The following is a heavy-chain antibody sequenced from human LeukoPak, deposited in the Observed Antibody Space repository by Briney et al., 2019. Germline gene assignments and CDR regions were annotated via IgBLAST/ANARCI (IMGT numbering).Heavy chain of an antibody. D-gene: IGHD1-1*01. CDR1: GFTFSGYY. J-gene: IGHJ5*02. CDR2: MNPSDGST. CDR3: ARDSLQTRYSWNDEGRKNWFDP. V-gene: IGHV1-46*01. Sequence: ASLRISCKASGFTFSGYYMQWVRQAPGHGLEWMGIMNPSDGSTKYAQKLQGRVTMSGDTSTSTVYMELSSLTSEDTAVYYCARDSLQTRYSWNDEGRKNWFDPWGQGTLVIVSS.